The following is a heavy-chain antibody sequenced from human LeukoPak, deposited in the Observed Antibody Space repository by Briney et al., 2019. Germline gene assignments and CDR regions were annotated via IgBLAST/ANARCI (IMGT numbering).Heavy chain of an antibody. CDR1: GFTFDDYA. V-gene: IGHV3-43D*03. CDR3: ATGQGPGLYYFDY. J-gene: IGHJ4*02. CDR2: ISWDGGST. Sequence: GGSLRLSCAASGFTFDDYAMHWVRQAPGKGLEWVSLISWDGGSTYYADSVKGRFTISRDNSKNSLYLQMNSLRAEDTALYYCATGQGPGLYYFDYWGQGTLVTVSS.